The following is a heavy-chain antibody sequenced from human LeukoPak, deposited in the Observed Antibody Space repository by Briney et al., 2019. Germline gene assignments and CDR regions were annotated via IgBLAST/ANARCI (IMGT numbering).Heavy chain of an antibody. Sequence: SETLSLTCAVSGGSISSSNWWSWVRQPPGKGLEWIGEIYHSGSTNYNPSLKSRVTISVDKSKNQFSLKLSSVTAADTAVYYCAREGGYSGSGGSIDYWGQGTLVTVSS. D-gene: IGHD1-26*01. CDR2: IYHSGST. CDR1: GGSISSSNW. CDR3: AREGGYSGSGGSIDY. J-gene: IGHJ4*02. V-gene: IGHV4-4*02.